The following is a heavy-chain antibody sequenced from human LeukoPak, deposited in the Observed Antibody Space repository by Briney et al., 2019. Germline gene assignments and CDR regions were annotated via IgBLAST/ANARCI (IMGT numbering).Heavy chain of an antibody. J-gene: IGHJ4*02. CDR3: ARESGSGWYVY. D-gene: IGHD6-19*01. Sequence: GGSLRLSCAASGFTFSNYNMNWVRQAPGKGLEWVSSISSSSTYINYADSVKGRFTISRDNAKNSLFLQMNSLRAEDTAVYYCARESGSGWYVYWGQGTLVTVSS. V-gene: IGHV3-21*01. CDR1: GFTFSNYN. CDR2: ISSSSTYI.